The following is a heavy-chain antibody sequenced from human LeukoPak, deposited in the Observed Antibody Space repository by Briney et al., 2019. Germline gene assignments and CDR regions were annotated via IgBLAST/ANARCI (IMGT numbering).Heavy chain of an antibody. D-gene: IGHD2-15*01. J-gene: IGHJ4*02. Sequence: SETLSLTCTVSGGSISTYYWNWIRQPARKGLEWIGRIHTSGSTNYNPSLKSRVTISVDTSKNQFSLKLSSVTAADTAVYYCARVLGDCSGGTCYPHYWGQGTPVTVSS. CDR1: GGSISTYY. CDR2: IHTSGST. V-gene: IGHV4-4*07. CDR3: ARVLGDCSGGTCYPHY.